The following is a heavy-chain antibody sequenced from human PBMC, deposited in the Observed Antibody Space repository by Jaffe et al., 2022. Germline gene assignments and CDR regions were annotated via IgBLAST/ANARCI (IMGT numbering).Heavy chain of an antibody. D-gene: IGHD3-22*01. CDR1: GFTFSSYW. CDR2: INSDGSST. CDR3: ASLGTGQYYYDSSGYEYYYYYMDV. V-gene: IGHV3-74*01. J-gene: IGHJ6*03. Sequence: EVQLVESGGGLVQPGGSLRLSCAASGFTFSSYWMHWVRQAPGKGLVWVSRINSDGSSTSYADSVKGRFTISRDNAKNTLYLQMNSLRAEDTAVYYCASLGTGQYYYDSSGYEYYYYYMDVWGKGTTVTVSS.